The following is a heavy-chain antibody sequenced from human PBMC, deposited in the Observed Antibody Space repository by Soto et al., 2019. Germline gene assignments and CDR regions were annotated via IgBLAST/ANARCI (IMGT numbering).Heavy chain of an antibody. Sequence: GGSLRLSCAASGFTFSSYSMNWVRQAPGKGLKWVSSISSSSSYIYYADKVKGRFTISRDNAKNSLYLKMNSLRAEDTSLYYCARGRERYFDHSDAFDIWGQGTMVTVSS. D-gene: IGHD3-9*01. CDR2: ISSSSSYI. CDR3: ARGRERYFDHSDAFDI. V-gene: IGHV3-21*01. CDR1: GFTFSSYS. J-gene: IGHJ3*02.